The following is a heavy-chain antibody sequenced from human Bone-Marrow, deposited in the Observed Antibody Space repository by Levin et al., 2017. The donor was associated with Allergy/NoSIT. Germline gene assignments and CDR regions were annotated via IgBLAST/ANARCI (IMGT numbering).Heavy chain of an antibody. J-gene: IGHJ4*02. Sequence: SETLSLTCTVSGGSISSGGYYWSWIRQHPGKGLEWIGYIYYSGSTYYNPSLKSRVTISVDTSKNQFSLKLSSVTAADTAVYYCARGVLGGFSRHQKYSGYDYSFDYWGQGTLVTVSS. CDR1: GGSISSGGYY. V-gene: IGHV4-31*03. CDR2: IYYSGST. CDR3: ARGVLGGFSRHQKYSGYDYSFDY. D-gene: IGHD5-12*01.